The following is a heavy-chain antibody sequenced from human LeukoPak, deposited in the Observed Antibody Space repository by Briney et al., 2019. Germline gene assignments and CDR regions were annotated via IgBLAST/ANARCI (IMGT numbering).Heavy chain of an antibody. CDR1: GSSISSGGYY. D-gene: IGHD3-10*01. CDR3: ARRPYGSVQRGYYYYGMDV. J-gene: IGHJ6*02. V-gene: IGHV4-31*03. Sequence: SQTLSLTCTVTGSSISSGGYYLSWIRQHPGKGLEWIVYIYYSGSTYYNPSLKSRVTISVDTSKNQFSLKLSSVTAADTAVYYCARRPYGSVQRGYYYYGMDVWGQGTTVTVSS. CDR2: IYYSGST.